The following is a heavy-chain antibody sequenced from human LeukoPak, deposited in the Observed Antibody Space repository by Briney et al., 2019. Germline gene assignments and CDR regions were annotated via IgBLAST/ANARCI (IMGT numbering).Heavy chain of an antibody. D-gene: IGHD1-1*01. CDR2: IGTASDT. CDR1: GFTFSSFD. Sequence: GGSLRLSCAASGFTFSSFDMHWVRQPTGQGLEWVSTIGTASDTYYPGSVEGRFTLPTDNAKNSLYLQMNSLTAGDTAVYYCARGPPRGKYYYMDVWGKGTTVTVSS. J-gene: IGHJ6*03. CDR3: ARGPPRGKYYYMDV. V-gene: IGHV3-13*01.